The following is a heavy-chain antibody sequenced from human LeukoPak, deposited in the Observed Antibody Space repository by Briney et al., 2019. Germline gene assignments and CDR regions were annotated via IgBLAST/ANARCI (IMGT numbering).Heavy chain of an antibody. CDR3: ARDYCSSTSCLFDY. Sequence: GASVKVSCKASGYTFTGYHMHWVRQAPGQGLEWMGRINPNSGDTNYAQKFQGRVTMTRDTSISTASMELRRLRSDDTAVYYCARDYCSSTSCLFDYWGQGTLVTVSS. J-gene: IGHJ4*02. V-gene: IGHV1-2*06. CDR2: INPNSGDT. D-gene: IGHD2-2*01. CDR1: GYTFTGYH.